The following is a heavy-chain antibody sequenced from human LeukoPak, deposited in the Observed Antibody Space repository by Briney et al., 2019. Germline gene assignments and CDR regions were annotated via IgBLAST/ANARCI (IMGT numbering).Heavy chain of an antibody. Sequence: PSETLSLTCGVSGEPFSGYYWSWIRQPPGKGLEWIGDISESGSTNYNPSLKSRVTISVDPSKNQFSLKLTSMTAADTAVYYCAMLISGYWGQGTLVTVSS. V-gene: IGHV4-34*01. CDR3: AMLISGY. CDR2: ISESGST. D-gene: IGHD3-16*01. CDR1: GEPFSGYY. J-gene: IGHJ4*02.